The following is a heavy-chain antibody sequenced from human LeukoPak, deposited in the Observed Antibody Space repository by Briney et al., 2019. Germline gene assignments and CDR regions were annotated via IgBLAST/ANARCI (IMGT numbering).Heavy chain of an antibody. CDR2: ISGSGGST. CDR1: GFTFTIYA. J-gene: IGHJ6*03. Sequence: GGSLRLSCAASGFTFTIYAMSWVRQAPGKGLGWVPTISGSGGSTHYADSVKGRFTISRDNSKNTLYLQMNSLRADDTAVYYCAKNYCSGNSVKYYYYMDVWGKGTTVTVSS. V-gene: IGHV3-23*01. D-gene: IGHD3-10*01. CDR3: AKNYCSGNSVKYYYYMDV.